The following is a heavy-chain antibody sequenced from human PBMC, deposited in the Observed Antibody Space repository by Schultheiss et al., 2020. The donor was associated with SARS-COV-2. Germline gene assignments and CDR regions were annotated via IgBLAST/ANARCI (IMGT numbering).Heavy chain of an antibody. J-gene: IGHJ4*02. CDR2: IKSKTDGGTT. Sequence: GGSLRLSCAASGFTLSVHYMDWFRQAPGKGLEWVGRIKSKTDGGTTDYAAPVKGRFTIARDDSENRLYLHMNNLKTEDTAVYYCTHYSSGWWWCQGTLVTVSS. V-gene: IGHV3-15*01. CDR1: GFTLSVHY. D-gene: IGHD6-19*01. CDR3: THYSSGWW.